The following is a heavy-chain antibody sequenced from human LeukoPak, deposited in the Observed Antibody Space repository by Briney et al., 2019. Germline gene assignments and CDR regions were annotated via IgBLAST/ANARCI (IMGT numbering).Heavy chain of an antibody. CDR2: ISPYNGHT. Sequence: ASVKVSCKASGYSFTSYGISWVRQAPGQGLEWMGWISPYNGHTNYAQSLQGRVTLTTDTSTTTAYMELGSLRSDDTAVYYCARQYYYYFYMDDWGKGTTVTVSS. D-gene: IGHD2/OR15-2a*01. V-gene: IGHV1-18*01. J-gene: IGHJ6*03. CDR3: ARQYYYYFYMDD. CDR1: GYSFTSYG.